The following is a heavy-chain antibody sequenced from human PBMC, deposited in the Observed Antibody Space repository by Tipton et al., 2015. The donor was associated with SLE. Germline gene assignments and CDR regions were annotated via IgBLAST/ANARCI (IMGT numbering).Heavy chain of an antibody. CDR2: MSYDGSNT. D-gene: IGHD3-22*01. J-gene: IGHJ4*02. CDR1: GFTFSSYA. V-gene: IGHV3-30-3*01. Sequence: SLRLSCAASGFTFSSYAMHWVRQAPGKGLEWVAVMSYDGSNTYSADSVKGRITISRDKSKNTVYLQMNSLRAEDTAVYYCARVYCDSSGYYWRVFDYWGQGTLVTVSS. CDR3: ARVYCDSSGYYWRVFDY.